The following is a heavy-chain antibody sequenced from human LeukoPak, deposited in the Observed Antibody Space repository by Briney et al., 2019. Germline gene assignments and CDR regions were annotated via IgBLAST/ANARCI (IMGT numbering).Heavy chain of an antibody. J-gene: IGHJ4*02. CDR3: ARRPVAYSYDISGYSPVYYFDH. CDR1: RFTFSNYW. V-gene: IGHV3-7*01. D-gene: IGHD3-22*01. CDR2: IKQDRSEK. Sequence: GGSLRLSCAASRFTFSNYWMSWVRQAPGKGLESVANIKQDRSEKYYVDYVKGRFTISKVNAKNSLYLQMNSLRGEDTAVYYCARRPVAYSYDISGYSPVYYFDHLGQGTLVTVSS.